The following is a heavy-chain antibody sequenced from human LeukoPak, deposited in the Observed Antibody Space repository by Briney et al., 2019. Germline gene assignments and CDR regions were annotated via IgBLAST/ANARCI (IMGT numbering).Heavy chain of an antibody. CDR3: AQGRGYRYGSDY. Sequence: GGSLRLSCAASGFTFSSYGMHWVRQTPGKGLEWVAFIRYDGSNKYYADSVKGRFTISRDNSKNTLYLQMNRLRPEDTAVYYCAQGRGYRYGSDYWGQGPLVTVSS. J-gene: IGHJ4*02. D-gene: IGHD5-18*01. V-gene: IGHV3-30*02. CDR1: GFTFSSYG. CDR2: IRYDGSNK.